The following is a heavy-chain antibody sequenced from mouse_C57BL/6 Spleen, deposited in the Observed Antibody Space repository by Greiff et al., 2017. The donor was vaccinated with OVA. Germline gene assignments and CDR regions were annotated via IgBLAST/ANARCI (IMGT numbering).Heavy chain of an antibody. CDR1: GYTFTSYG. CDR2: IYPRSGNT. V-gene: IGHV1-81*01. J-gene: IGHJ3*01. Sequence: VQLQESGAELARPGASVKLSCKASGYTFTSYGIRWVKQRTGQGLEWIGEIYPRSGNTSYNEKFKGKATLTADKSSSTAYMELRSLTSEDSAVYFCASPITTVVAKGWFAYGGQGTLVTVSA. CDR3: ASPITTVVAKGWFAY. D-gene: IGHD1-1*01.